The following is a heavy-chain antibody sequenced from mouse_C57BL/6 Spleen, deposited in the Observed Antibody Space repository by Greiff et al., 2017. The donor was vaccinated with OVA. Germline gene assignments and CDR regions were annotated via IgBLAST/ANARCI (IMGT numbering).Heavy chain of an antibody. J-gene: IGHJ1*03. V-gene: IGHV1-82*01. CDR1: GYAFSSSW. CDR3: ARAGTGYFDV. D-gene: IGHD3-3*01. Sequence: QVQLQQSGPELVKPGASVKISCKASGYAFSSSWMNWVKQRPGKGLEWIGRIYPGDGDTNYNGKFKGKATLTADKSSSTAYMQLSSLTSEDSAVYFCARAGTGYFDVWGTGTTVTVSS. CDR2: IYPGDGDT.